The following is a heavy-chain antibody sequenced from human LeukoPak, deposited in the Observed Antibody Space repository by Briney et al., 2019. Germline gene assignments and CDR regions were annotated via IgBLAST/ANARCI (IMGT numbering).Heavy chain of an antibody. CDR1: GGSISSGSYY. Sequence: PSETLSLTCTVSGGSISSGSYYWSWIRQPAGKGPEWIGRIYTSGSTNYNPSLKSRVTISIDTSKNQFSLKLSSVTAADTAVYYCARNCSSTSCYSSDAFDIWGQGTIVTVSS. V-gene: IGHV4-61*02. D-gene: IGHD2-2*01. CDR3: ARNCSSTSCYSSDAFDI. CDR2: IYTSGST. J-gene: IGHJ3*02.